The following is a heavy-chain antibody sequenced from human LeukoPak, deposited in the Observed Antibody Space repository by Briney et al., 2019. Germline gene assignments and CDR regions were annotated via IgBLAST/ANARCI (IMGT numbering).Heavy chain of an antibody. CDR1: GGSFSGYY. CDR2: INHSGST. J-gene: IGHJ4*02. Sequence: PSETLSLTCAVYGGSFSGYYWSWIRQPPGKGLEWIGEINHSGSTNYNPSLRNRVTISVDTSKSQFSLNLTSVTAADTAIYYCAREGVEMTTAYYFDFWGQGILVTVSS. D-gene: IGHD2-21*01. CDR3: AREGVEMTTAYYFDF. V-gene: IGHV4-34*01.